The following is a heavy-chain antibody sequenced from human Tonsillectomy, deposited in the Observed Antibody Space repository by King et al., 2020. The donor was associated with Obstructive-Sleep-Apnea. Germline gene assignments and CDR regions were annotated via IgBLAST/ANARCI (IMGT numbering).Heavy chain of an antibody. J-gene: IGHJ3*02. Sequence: VQLVESGGGVVQPGRSLRLSCAASGFTFSSYAIHWVRQAPGRGLEWVAIFSCDENNKFYADSVKGRFTNSGDASKNKVYLQMNSLRAADTAVYYCARDMYGYSHGYDAFDIWGQGTMVTVSS. CDR3: ARDMYGYSHGYDAFDI. CDR2: FSCDENNK. V-gene: IGHV3-30*04. CDR1: GFTFSSYA. D-gene: IGHD5-18*01.